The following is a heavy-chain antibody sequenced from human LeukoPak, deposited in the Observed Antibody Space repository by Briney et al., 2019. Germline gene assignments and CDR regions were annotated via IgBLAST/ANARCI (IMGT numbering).Heavy chain of an antibody. CDR2: IIPIFGTA. D-gene: IGHD6-19*01. CDR1: GGTFSSYA. J-gene: IGHJ4*02. V-gene: IGHV1-69*05. CDR3: ARVQWLAEYYFDY. Sequence: SVKVSCKASGGTFSSYAISWVRQAPGQGLEWMGGIIPIFGTANYAQKFQGRVTITTDESTSTAYMELSSLRSEDTAVYYCARVQWLAEYYFDYWGQRTLVTVSS.